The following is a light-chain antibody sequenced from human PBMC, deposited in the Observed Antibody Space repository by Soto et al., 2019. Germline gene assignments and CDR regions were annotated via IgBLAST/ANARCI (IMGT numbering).Light chain of an antibody. CDR3: QQYNNWPPIT. CDR2: GAS. CDR1: HSVDRN. J-gene: IGKJ5*01. Sequence: EVVMTQSPATLSVSPGDRATLSCRASHSVDRNLAWYQQKPGQPPRLLIFGASTGATGIPARFSGSGSGTDFTLTISSLQSEDFAIYYCQQYNNWPPITFGQGTRLEIK. V-gene: IGKV3D-15*01.